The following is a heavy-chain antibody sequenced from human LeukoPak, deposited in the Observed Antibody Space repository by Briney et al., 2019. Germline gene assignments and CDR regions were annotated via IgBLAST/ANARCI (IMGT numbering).Heavy chain of an antibody. J-gene: IGHJ4*02. CDR3: ARSVDGGNSPFDY. Sequence: SDTLSLTCTVSGYSISSSNWWGWIRQPPGKGLEWIGYVYYSGSTYYNPSLKSRVIMSVDTSKNQFSLKLSSVTAVDTAVYYCARSVDGGNSPFDYWGQGTLVTVSS. CDR1: GYSISSSNW. V-gene: IGHV4-28*01. D-gene: IGHD4-23*01. CDR2: VYYSGST.